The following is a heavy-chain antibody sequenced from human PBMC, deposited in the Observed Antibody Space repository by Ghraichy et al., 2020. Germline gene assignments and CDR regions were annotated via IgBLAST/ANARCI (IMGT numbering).Heavy chain of an antibody. J-gene: IGHJ4*02. CDR3: ARGGEVRGVITPIDS. Sequence: SETLSLTCAVYGGSFSGHYWSWIRQPPGKGLEWIGEINHSGSTNCNPSLKSRVTISVDTSKNQFSLRLSSVTAADTAVYYCARGGEVRGVITPIDSWGQGTLVTVSS. D-gene: IGHD3-10*01. CDR1: GGSFSGHY. V-gene: IGHV4-34*01. CDR2: INHSGST.